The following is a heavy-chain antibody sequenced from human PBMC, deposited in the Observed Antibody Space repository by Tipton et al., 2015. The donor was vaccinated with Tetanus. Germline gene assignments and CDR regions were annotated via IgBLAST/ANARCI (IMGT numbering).Heavy chain of an antibody. Sequence: QLVQSGPEVKKPGASVMVSCKASGYTFTSYYMHWVRQAPGQGLEWMGIINPSGGSTSYAQKFQGRVTMTRDTSTSTVYMELSSLRSEDTAVYYWAIPMTTVTTAPFDYWGQGTLVTVSS. CDR3: AIPMTTVTTAPFDY. CDR1: GYTFTSYY. CDR2: INPSGGST. V-gene: IGHV1-46*01. D-gene: IGHD4-17*01. J-gene: IGHJ4*02.